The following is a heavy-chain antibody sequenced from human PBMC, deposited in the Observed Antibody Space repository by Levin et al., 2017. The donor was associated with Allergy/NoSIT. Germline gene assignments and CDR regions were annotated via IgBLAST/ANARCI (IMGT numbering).Heavy chain of an antibody. CDR1: GDSISSYY. V-gene: IGHV4-59*01. Sequence: SETLSLTCTVSGDSISSYYWSWIRQPPGRGLEWIGYIHYDGNTNYNPSLKSRITISLDTSKNEFSLKLRSVTAADTAVYYCAREYGGDWYFDLWGRGTLVTVSS. D-gene: IGHD2-21*01. CDR3: AREYGGDWYFDL. CDR2: IHYDGNT. J-gene: IGHJ2*01.